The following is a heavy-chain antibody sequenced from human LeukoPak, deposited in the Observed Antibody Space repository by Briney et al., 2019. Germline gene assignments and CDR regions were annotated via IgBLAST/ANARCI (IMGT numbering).Heavy chain of an antibody. CDR3: ARTLYDFWSGYHDY. CDR2: IYTSGST. J-gene: IGHJ4*02. CDR1: GGSISSGSYY. D-gene: IGHD3-3*01. Sequence: SETLSLTCTVSGGSISSGSYYWSWIRQPAGKGLEWIGRIYTSGSTYYNPSLKSRVTISVDTSKNQFSLKLSSVTAADTAVYYCARTLYDFWSGYHDYWGQGTLVTVSS. V-gene: IGHV4-61*02.